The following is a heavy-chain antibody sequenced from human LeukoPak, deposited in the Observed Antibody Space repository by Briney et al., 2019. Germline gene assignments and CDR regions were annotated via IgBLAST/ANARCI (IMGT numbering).Heavy chain of an antibody. J-gene: IGHJ4*02. CDR2: IYTSGST. Sequence: PSETLSLTCTVSGGSISSYYWSWIRQPAGKGLEWIGRIYTSGSTNYNPSLKSRVTISVGTSKNQFSLKLSSVTAADTAVYYCARGDGDSSGYYPKIVYFDYWGQGTLVTVSS. V-gene: IGHV4-4*07. CDR3: ARGDGDSSGYYPKIVYFDY. CDR1: GGSISSYY. D-gene: IGHD3-22*01.